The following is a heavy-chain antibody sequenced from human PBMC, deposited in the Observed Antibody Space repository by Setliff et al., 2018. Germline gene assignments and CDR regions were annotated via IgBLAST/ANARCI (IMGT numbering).Heavy chain of an antibody. V-gene: IGHV1-18*01. CDR1: GYTFTSYG. CDR2: ISAYNGNI. Sequence: GASVKVSCKASGYTFTSYGVSWVRQAPGQGLEWMGWISAYNGNINYAQKFQGRVTMTTDTYTSTANMELRSLRSDDTAVYYCVRAPPTVVIPPGRAFFDPGAREPWSPSPQ. J-gene: IGHJ5*02. CDR3: VRAPPTVVIPPGRAFFDP. D-gene: IGHD2-2*01.